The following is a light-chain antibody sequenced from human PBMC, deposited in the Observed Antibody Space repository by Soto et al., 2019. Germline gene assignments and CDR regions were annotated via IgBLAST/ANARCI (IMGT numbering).Light chain of an antibody. CDR2: GAS. J-gene: IGKJ1*01. CDR1: QTITSSS. Sequence: EIVLTESPGTLSLSPGKRATLSCRASQTITSSSLACYQQKPGQAPRLLIYGASSRATGIPDRFSGSGSGTDFTLTIRRLEPEDFAVYYCQQYGSSYPWTFGQGTKVDIK. CDR3: QQYGSSYPWT. V-gene: IGKV3-20*01.